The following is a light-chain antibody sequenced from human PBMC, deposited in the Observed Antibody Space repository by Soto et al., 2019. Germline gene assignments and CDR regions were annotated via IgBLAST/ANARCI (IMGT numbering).Light chain of an antibody. J-gene: IGKJ1*01. Sequence: DIQMTQSPSSLSASVGDRVTITCRASQSISRYLNWYQQKPGKAPRVLISGASNLQSGVPSRFSGSGSGTDFTLTISSLQSEDFASYFCQHTFNSPPWTFGQGTKVDIK. CDR3: QHTFNSPPWT. V-gene: IGKV1-39*01. CDR1: QSISRY. CDR2: GAS.